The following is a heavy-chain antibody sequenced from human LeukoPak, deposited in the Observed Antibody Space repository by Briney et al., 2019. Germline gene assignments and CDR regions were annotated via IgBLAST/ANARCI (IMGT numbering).Heavy chain of an antibody. CDR2: INPNSGGT. CDR1: GNTFTDYY. CDR3: ARAFYDILTGYATPIGY. Sequence: ASVKVSCKASGNTFTDYYIHWVRQAPGQGLEWMGWINPNSGGTNYAQKFQGRVTMTRDTSISTAYMELSRLRSDDTAVYYCARAFYDILTGYATPIGYWGQGTLVTVSS. J-gene: IGHJ4*02. V-gene: IGHV1-2*02. D-gene: IGHD3-9*01.